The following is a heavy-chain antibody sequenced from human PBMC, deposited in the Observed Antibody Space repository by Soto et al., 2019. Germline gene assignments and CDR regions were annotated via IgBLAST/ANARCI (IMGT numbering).Heavy chain of an antibody. V-gene: IGHV1-2*02. Sequence: ASVKVSCKASGYIFTDHYIHWVRQAPGQGLEWMGWINAISGDTDYAQKFQGRVIMTTDTSILTAYMELSRLKSDDTAVYYCARVRRSSYGVDVWGQGTTVTVSS. CDR2: INAISGDT. D-gene: IGHD3-16*01. J-gene: IGHJ6*02. CDR3: ARVRRSSYGVDV. CDR1: GYIFTDHY.